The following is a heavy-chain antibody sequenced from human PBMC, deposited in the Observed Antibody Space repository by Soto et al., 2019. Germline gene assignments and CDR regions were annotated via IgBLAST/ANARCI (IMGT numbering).Heavy chain of an antibody. J-gene: IGHJ4*02. Sequence: GGSLRLSCVGSGFTFSSFEMNWFRQTPGNGLEWLSYIGRSGETIYYADSVKGRFTISRDNAKSSLFLQMNGLRDEDTGIYYCARDSRGGAARRPTFYYWGRGTLVTVSS. CDR2: IGRSGETI. D-gene: IGHD6-6*01. CDR3: ARDSRGGAARRPTFYY. V-gene: IGHV3-48*03. CDR1: GFTFSSFE.